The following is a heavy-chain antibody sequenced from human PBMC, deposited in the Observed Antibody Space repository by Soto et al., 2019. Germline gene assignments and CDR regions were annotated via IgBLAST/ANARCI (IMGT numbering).Heavy chain of an antibody. CDR1: GFAIENYY. V-gene: IGHV3-11*05. J-gene: IGHJ4*02. D-gene: IGHD5-18*01. CDR2: ISENSYHT. Sequence: QVKLVESGGGVVEPGGSLRLSCALSGFAIENYYMTWIRQAPGKGLEWLSDISENSYHTNIADSIKGRFTIYRDNAKKSLYLQMDGLRVEDTAVYYCARRYSAQDHWGRGTLVIVSS. CDR3: ARRYSAQDH.